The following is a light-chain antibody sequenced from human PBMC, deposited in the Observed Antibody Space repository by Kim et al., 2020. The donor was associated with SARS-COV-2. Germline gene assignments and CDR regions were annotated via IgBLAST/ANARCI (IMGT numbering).Light chain of an antibody. J-gene: IGLJ3*02. CDR2: EVI. CDR3: CSYAGGRL. V-gene: IGLV2-23*02. CDR1: SSDAGSYNL. Sequence: QSALTQPASVSGSPGQSVTISCTGTSSDAGSYNLVSVSWYQQHPAKAPKLIIFEVIKRPSEVSDRFSGAKSGNTASLTISGLQTEDEADYYCCSYAGGRLFGGGTQLTVL.